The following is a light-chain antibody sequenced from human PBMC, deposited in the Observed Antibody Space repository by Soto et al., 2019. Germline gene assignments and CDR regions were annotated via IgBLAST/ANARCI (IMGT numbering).Light chain of an antibody. V-gene: IGLV2-23*01. CDR1: SSDAGNYNF. Sequence: QSALTQPASVSGSPGQLITISCTGTSSDAGNYNFVSWYQQHPGKAPKVIIYEDSTRPSGVSNRISGSKSGNTASLTISGLQAEDEADYYCCSYAGSSTSWVFGGGTQLTVL. CDR2: EDS. CDR3: CSYAGSSTSWV. J-gene: IGLJ3*02.